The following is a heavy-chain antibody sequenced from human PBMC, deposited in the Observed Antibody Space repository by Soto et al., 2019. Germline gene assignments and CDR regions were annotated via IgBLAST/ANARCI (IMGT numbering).Heavy chain of an antibody. CDR3: ARDPGWYTFDY. Sequence: GASVTLSCKASVYTFPSYAIHWVRQAPGQRLEWMGWINAGNGNTKYSQKFQGRVTITRDTSASTAYMELSSLRSEDTAVYYCARDPGWYTFDYWGQGTLVTVSS. V-gene: IGHV1-3*01. D-gene: IGHD6-19*01. J-gene: IGHJ4*02. CDR1: VYTFPSYA. CDR2: INAGNGNT.